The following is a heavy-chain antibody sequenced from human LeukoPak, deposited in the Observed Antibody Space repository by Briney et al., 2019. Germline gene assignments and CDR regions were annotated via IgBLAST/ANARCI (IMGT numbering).Heavy chain of an antibody. Sequence: AETLSLTCTVSGGSISSYYWSWIRQPPGKGLGWMGYISYSGSTSYNPSLKSRVTISVDTSKNPFSLKLSSVTAADTAVYYCARGRHNWNYQGGIDYWGQGTLVTVSS. V-gene: IGHV4-59*01. J-gene: IGHJ4*02. CDR1: GGSISSYY. D-gene: IGHD1-7*01. CDR3: ARGRHNWNYQGGIDY. CDR2: ISYSGST.